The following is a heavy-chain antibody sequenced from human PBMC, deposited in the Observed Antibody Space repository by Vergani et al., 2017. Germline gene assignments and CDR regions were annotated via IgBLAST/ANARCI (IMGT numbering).Heavy chain of an antibody. J-gene: IGHJ4*02. CDR2: ISGSGGST. D-gene: IGHD3-10*01. CDR3: AKGYYYGSGSDSLDVEY. V-gene: IGHV3-23*04. Sequence: EVQLVESGGGLVQPGGSLRLSRAASGFTFSSYAMSWVRQAPGKGLEWVSAISGSGGSTHYADSVKGRFTISRDNSKNTLYLQMNSLRAEDTAVYYCAKGYYYGSGSDSLDVEYWGQGALVTVSS. CDR1: GFTFSSYA.